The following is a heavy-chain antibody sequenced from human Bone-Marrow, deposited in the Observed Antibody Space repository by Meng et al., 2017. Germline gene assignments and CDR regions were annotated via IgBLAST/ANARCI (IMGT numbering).Heavy chain of an antibody. V-gene: IGHV1-69*04. D-gene: IGHD4-11*01. CDR2: IIPILGIA. CDR1: GYTFTSYG. CDR3: ARGLPNYYYYGMDV. Sequence: SVKVSCKASGYTFTSYGISWVRQAPGQGLEWMGRIIPILGIANYAQKFQGRVTITADKSTSTAYMELSSLRSEDTAVYYCARGLPNYYYYGMDVWGQGTTVTVSS. J-gene: IGHJ6*02.